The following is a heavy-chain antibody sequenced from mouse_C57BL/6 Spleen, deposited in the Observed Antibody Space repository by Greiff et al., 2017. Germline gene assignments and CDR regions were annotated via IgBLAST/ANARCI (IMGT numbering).Heavy chain of an antibody. CDR3: ARGISFDY. J-gene: IGHJ2*01. Sequence: VQLQQSGPELVKPGASVKISCKASGYSFTGYYMNWVKQSPEKSLEWIGEINPSTGGTTYNQKFKAKATLTVDKSSSTAYMQLKSLTSEDSAVYYCARGISFDYWGQGTTLTVSS. CDR2: INPSTGGT. CDR1: GYSFTGYY. V-gene: IGHV1-42*01.